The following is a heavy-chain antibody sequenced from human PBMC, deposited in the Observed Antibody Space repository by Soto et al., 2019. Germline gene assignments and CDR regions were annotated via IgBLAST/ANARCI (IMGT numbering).Heavy chain of an antibody. D-gene: IGHD6-6*01. CDR3: ARLSEESSSSNYYYFYMDV. V-gene: IGHV1-8*01. Sequence: QVQLVQSGSEGKEPGASMKISCQASGYTFTRYYITWVRQATGHGLEWMGWLNPQTGNTAYAEKFQGRVTMTRSTSINTAYMELSALRSEDTAVYYCARLSEESSSSNYYYFYMDVWGKGSTVTVSS. CDR2: LNPQTGNT. J-gene: IGHJ6*03. CDR1: GYTFTRYY.